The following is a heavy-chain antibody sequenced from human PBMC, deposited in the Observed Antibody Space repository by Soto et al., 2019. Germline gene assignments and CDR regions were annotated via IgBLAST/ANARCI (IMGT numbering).Heavy chain of an antibody. CDR3: AGGFWSGYYDNYYGMDV. J-gene: IGHJ6*02. CDR2: IIPIFGTA. Sequence: SVKASCKASGGTFSSSDISWVRQTPGQGLEWMGGIIPIFGTANYAQKFQGRVTITADKSTSTAYMELSSLRSEDTAVYYCAGGFWSGYYDNYYGMDVWGQGTTVTV. V-gene: IGHV1-69*06. CDR1: GGTFSSSD. D-gene: IGHD3-3*01.